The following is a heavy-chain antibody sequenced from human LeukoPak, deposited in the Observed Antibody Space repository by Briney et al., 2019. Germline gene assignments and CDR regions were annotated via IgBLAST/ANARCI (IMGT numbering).Heavy chain of an antibody. CDR2: ISSSGSYI. V-gene: IGHV3-21*01. Sequence: GGSLRLSCAASAFTFSSYSMNWVRQAPGKGLEWVSSISSSGSYIYYADSVKGRFTISRDNAKNSLYLQMNSLRAEDTAVYYCARDRGMTRAAFDIWGQGTMVTVSS. CDR1: AFTFSSYS. CDR3: ARDRGMTRAAFDI. J-gene: IGHJ3*02. D-gene: IGHD4-11*01.